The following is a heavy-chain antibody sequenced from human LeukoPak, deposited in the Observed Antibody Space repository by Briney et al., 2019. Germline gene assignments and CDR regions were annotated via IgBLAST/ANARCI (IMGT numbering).Heavy chain of an antibody. J-gene: IGHJ4*02. D-gene: IGHD3-22*01. CDR2: INPSGGST. Sequence: GASVKVSCKASGYTFTSYGISWVRQAPGQGLEWMGIINPSGGSTSYAQKFQGRVTMTRDTSTSTVYMELSSLRSEDTAVYYCAREVLDYYDSSGYSYWGQGTLVTVSS. CDR3: AREVLDYYDSSGYSY. V-gene: IGHV1-46*01. CDR1: GYTFTSYG.